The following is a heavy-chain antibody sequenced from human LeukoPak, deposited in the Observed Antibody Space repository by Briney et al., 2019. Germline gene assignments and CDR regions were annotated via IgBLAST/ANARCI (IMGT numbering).Heavy chain of an antibody. Sequence: GGSLRLSCAASGFTFSRSAMTWVRQTPGKGLDWVSSISSSGNTYYADSVKGRFTISRDNSKNMLYLQMNSLRAEDTAVYYCVKGRISEDGLDFWGRGTLVTVSS. V-gene: IGHV3-23*01. D-gene: IGHD6-13*01. CDR1: GFTFSRSA. CDR3: VKGRISEDGLDF. J-gene: IGHJ4*02. CDR2: ISSSGNT.